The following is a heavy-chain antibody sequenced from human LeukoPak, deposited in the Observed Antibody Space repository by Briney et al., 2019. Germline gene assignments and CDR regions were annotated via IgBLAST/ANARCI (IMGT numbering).Heavy chain of an antibody. CDR3: ARPSPPGDGYNPPDH. Sequence: PGKSLTLSCVVSGFNFDNFAMYWVRQPLGKGLEWVAVISHDGRTKYYADSMKGRITISRDNSKNTLFLQMNNLRSEDTAVYFCARPSPPGDGYNPPDHWGQGTLVTVSS. CDR2: ISHDGRTK. CDR1: GFNFDNFA. V-gene: IGHV3-30*04. D-gene: IGHD5-24*01. J-gene: IGHJ4*02.